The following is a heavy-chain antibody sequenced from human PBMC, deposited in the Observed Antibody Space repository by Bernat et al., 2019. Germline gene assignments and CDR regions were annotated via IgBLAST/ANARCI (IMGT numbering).Heavy chain of an antibody. J-gene: IGHJ2*01. CDR3: SSEVWEGYLVVVDANSYWYFDL. CDR1: GFTVSSNY. V-gene: IGHV3-66*01. CDR2: IYSGGST. Sequence: EVQLVESGGGLVQPGGSLRLSCAASGFTVSSNYMSWVRQAPGKGLEWVSVIYSGGSTYYADSVKGRLTISRDNSKNTLYLKMNSLRAEEKAVYYCSSEVWEGYLVVVDANSYWYFDLWGRGTLVNVSS. D-gene: IGHD2-15*01.